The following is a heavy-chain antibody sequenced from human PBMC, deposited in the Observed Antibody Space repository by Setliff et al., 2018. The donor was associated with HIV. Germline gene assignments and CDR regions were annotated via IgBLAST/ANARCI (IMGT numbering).Heavy chain of an antibody. D-gene: IGHD3-10*01. CDR2: ISANNGAT. Sequence: ASVKVSCKASGYTFTNHGFSWVRQAPGQGLKWMGWISANNGATRYAQNFQERVTLTTDTSTSTAYMELRSLTSDDTAMYFCARRIAYGTDYDYHYYMDVWATGTTVTVSS. CDR1: GYTFTNHG. J-gene: IGHJ6*03. CDR3: ARRIAYGTDYDYHYYMDV. V-gene: IGHV1-18*01.